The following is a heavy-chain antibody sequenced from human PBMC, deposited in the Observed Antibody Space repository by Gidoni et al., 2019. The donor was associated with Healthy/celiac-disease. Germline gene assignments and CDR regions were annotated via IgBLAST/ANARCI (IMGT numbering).Heavy chain of an antibody. D-gene: IGHD3-10*01. J-gene: IGHJ4*02. V-gene: IGHV4-34*01. CDR1: GGSFSGYY. Sequence: QVQLQQWRAGLLKPSETLSLTCAVYGGSFSGYYWSWIRQPPGKGLEWIGEINHSGSTNYNPSLKSRVTISVDTSKNQFSLKLSSVTAADTAVYYCARVRGGLWVGPDYWGQGTLVTVSS. CDR3: ARVRGGLWVGPDY. CDR2: INHSGST.